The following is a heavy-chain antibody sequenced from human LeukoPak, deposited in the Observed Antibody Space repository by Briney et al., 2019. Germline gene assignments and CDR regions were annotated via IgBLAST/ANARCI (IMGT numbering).Heavy chain of an antibody. CDR2: IYTSGST. CDR3: ASTLEVPVAIYYYMDV. D-gene: IGHD2-2*01. V-gene: IGHV4-4*07. Sequence: SETLSLTCTVSGGSISSYYWSWIRQPAGQGLEGIGRIYTSGSTNYNPSLKSRVTMSVDTSKNQFSLKLSSVTAADTAVYYCASTLEVPVAIYYYMDVWGRGTTVTVSS. CDR1: GGSISSYY. J-gene: IGHJ6*03.